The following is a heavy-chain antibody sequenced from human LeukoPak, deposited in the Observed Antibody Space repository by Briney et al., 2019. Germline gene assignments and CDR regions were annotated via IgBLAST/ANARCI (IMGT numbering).Heavy chain of an antibody. D-gene: IGHD4-17*01. CDR1: GVSISSYY. J-gene: IGHJ4*02. CDR2: IYYSGST. CDR3: ARLDGDHPDY. V-gene: IGHV4-59*08. Sequence: PSETLSLTCTVSGVSISSYYWSWIRQSPGKGLEWNGHIYYSGSTNYNPSLKSRVTILVETSKNQLSLNLRSVTAADTAVYYCARLDGDHPDYWGQGTLVTVSS.